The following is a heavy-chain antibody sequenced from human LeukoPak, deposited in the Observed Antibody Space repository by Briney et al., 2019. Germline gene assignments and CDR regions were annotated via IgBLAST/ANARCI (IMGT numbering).Heavy chain of an antibody. Sequence: GESLKISCKGSGYTFTGYYMHWVRQAPGQGLEWMGRINPNSGGTNYAQKFQGRVTMTRDTSISTAYMELSRLRSDDTAVYYCARDRSSSSWYSDFDYWGQGTLVTVSS. CDR1: GYTFTGYY. CDR2: INPNSGGT. J-gene: IGHJ4*02. V-gene: IGHV1-2*06. D-gene: IGHD6-13*01. CDR3: ARDRSSSSWYSDFDY.